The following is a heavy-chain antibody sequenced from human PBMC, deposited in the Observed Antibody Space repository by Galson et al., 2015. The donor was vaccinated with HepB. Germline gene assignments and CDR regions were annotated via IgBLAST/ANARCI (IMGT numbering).Heavy chain of an antibody. CDR3: TTRGWSGSLYGVDV. CDR1: GYSFTGYY. CDR2: INPNSGGT. V-gene: IGHV1-2*02. D-gene: IGHD3-3*01. Sequence: SVKVSCKASGYSFTGYYMHWVRQAPGQGLEWMGWINPNSGGTNYAQKFQGRVTMTRDTSISTAYMELSSLRSDDTAVYYCTTRGWSGSLYGVDVWGQGTAVTVSS. J-gene: IGHJ6*02.